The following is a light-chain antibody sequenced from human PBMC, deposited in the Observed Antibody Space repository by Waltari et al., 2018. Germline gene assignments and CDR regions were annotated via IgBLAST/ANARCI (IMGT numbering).Light chain of an antibody. CDR1: SLRSYY. CDR3: HSRDASGVAGS. V-gene: IGLV3-19*01. J-gene: IGLJ2*01. Sequence: SSELTQDPAVSVAMGQTVRITCQGDSLRSYYASWYQQRPGQAPILVIYDKNNRPSGVPDRFSGSSSHNTGSLTITGAQAEDEASYYCHSRDASGVAGSFGGRTKLTVL. CDR2: DKN.